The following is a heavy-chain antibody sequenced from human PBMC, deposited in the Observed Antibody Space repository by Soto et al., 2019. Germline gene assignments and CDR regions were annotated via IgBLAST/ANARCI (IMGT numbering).Heavy chain of an antibody. V-gene: IGHV4-31*03. CDR3: AKLSCTSTTCYFPGWFDP. CDR1: GDSINSGTSF. D-gene: IGHD2-21*01. Sequence: SETLSLTCTVSGDSINSGTSFWSWIRQHPGKGLEWIGNVYYSGSSYYNPSLKSRVTISVDTTKNQFSLQLRSVTAADTAIFYCAKLSCTSTTCYFPGWFDPWGRGTLVTVSS. CDR2: VYYSGSS. J-gene: IGHJ5*02.